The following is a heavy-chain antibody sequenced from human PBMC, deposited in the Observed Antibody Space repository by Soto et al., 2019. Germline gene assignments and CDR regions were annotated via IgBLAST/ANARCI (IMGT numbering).Heavy chain of an antibody. Sequence: GGSLRLSCAASRFTFSSYGMHWVRQAPGKGLEWVAAISYDGSNKNYADSVKGRFTISRDNSKNTLYLQMNSLRAEDTAVYYCARDPFGDDAFDIWGQGTMVTVSS. J-gene: IGHJ3*02. CDR3: ARDPFGDDAFDI. D-gene: IGHD3-10*01. CDR2: ISYDGSNK. V-gene: IGHV3-30*03. CDR1: RFTFSSYG.